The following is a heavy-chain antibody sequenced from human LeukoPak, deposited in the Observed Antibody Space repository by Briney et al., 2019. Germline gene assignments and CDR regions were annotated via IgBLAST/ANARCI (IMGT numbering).Heavy chain of an antibody. CDR3: GRVRSGYYSDY. CDR2: ISNDGTYT. CDR1: GFTFSNFW. D-gene: IGHD3-10*01. Sequence: GGSLRLSCAASGFTFSNFWMHWVRQAPGEGLVWLSHISNDGTYTSYAHSVTGRLTLSRDNATHTLYKQITSESTAHPAVYYCGRVRSGYYSDYWGEGTRVTVSS. J-gene: IGHJ4*02. V-gene: IGHV3-74*01.